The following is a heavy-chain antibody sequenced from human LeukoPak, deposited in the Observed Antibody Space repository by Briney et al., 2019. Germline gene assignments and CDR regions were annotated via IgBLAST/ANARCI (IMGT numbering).Heavy chain of an antibody. Sequence: GGSLRLSCAASGFTFSSYGMHWVRQAPGKGLEWVAFIRYDGSNKYYADSVKGRFTISRDNSKNTLYLQMNSLRAEDTAVYYCARDRRRLGALDVWGKGTTVTVSS. CDR3: ARDRRRLGALDV. J-gene: IGHJ6*04. CDR2: IRYDGSNK. CDR1: GFTFSSYG. V-gene: IGHV3-30*02. D-gene: IGHD3-16*01.